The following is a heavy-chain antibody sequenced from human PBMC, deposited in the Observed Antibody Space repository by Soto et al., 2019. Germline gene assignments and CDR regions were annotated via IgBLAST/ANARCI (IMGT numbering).Heavy chain of an antibody. Sequence: SVKVSCKASGGPFSSYAISWVRQAPGQGLEWMGGIIPIFGTANYAQKFQGRVTITADESTSTAYMELRSLRSEDTAVYYCARSSGGVFGIIIEGSNWLDPWGQGSLVTVSS. CDR2: IIPIFGTA. J-gene: IGHJ5*02. CDR3: ARSSGGVFGIIIEGSNWLDP. V-gene: IGHV1-69*13. D-gene: IGHD3-16*02. CDR1: GGPFSSYA.